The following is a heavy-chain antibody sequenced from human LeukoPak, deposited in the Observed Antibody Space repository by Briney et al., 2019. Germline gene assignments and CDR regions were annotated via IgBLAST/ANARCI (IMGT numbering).Heavy chain of an antibody. D-gene: IGHD3-3*01. V-gene: IGHV1-2*02. J-gene: IGHJ4*02. CDR1: GYTFTGYY. CDR3: ARRTDFWSGYDY. Sequence: ASVKVSCEASGYTFTGYYMHWVRQAPGQGLEWMGWINPNSGGTNYAQKFQGRVTMTRDTSISTAYMELSRLRSDDTAVYYCARRTDFWSGYDYWGQGTLVTVSS. CDR2: INPNSGGT.